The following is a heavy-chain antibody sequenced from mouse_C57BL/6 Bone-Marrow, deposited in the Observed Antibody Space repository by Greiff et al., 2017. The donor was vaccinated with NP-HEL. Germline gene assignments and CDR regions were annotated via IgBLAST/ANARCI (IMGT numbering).Heavy chain of an antibody. CDR1: GFTFSDYG. CDR3: ARHFTTVVHYDMDY. V-gene: IGHV5-15*01. J-gene: IGHJ4*01. Sequence: EVQRVESGGGLVQPGGSLKLSCAASGFTFSDYGMAWVRQAPRKGPEWVAFISNLAYSNYSADTVTGRFTISRAKDKNTLYLKMSSLRSEDTAMYYCARHFTTVVHYDMDYWGQGTSVTVSS. CDR2: ISNLAYSN. D-gene: IGHD1-1*01.